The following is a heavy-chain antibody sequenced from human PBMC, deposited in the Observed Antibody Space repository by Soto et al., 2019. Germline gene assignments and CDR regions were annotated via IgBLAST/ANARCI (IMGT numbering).Heavy chain of an antibody. V-gene: IGHV1-46*03. CDR3: ALVASPGDWFYP. CDR1: GYTFTSYY. Sequence: QVQLVQSGAEVKKPGASVKVSCTASGYTFTSYYMHWVRQAPGQGLEWMGIINPSGRSRSYAQKFQGRVTMTRDTSTSTVYMEMSSLRSEDTAVYYRALVASPGDWFYPWGQVTLVTVSS. D-gene: IGHD5-12*01. J-gene: IGHJ5*02. CDR2: INPSGRSR.